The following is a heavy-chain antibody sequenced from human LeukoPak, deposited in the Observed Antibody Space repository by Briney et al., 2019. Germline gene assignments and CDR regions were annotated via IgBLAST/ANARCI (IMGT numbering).Heavy chain of an antibody. CDR1: GFTFSSYG. V-gene: IGHV3-30*18. J-gene: IGHJ4*02. CDR3: AKGEALDY. Sequence: GGSLRLSCAASGFTFSSYGMHWVRQAPGKGLEWVAVISYDGSNKYYADSVKGRFTISRVNSKNTLYLQMNSLRAEDTAVYHCAKGEALDYWGQGTLVTVSS. CDR2: ISYDGSNK. D-gene: IGHD1-26*01.